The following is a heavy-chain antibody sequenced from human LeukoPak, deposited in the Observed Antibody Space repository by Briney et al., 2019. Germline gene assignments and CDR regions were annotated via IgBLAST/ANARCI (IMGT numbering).Heavy chain of an antibody. V-gene: IGHV1-24*01. J-gene: IGHJ3*02. CDR1: GYTLTELS. D-gene: IGHD6-13*01. Sequence: ASVKVSCKVSGYTLTELSMHWVRQAPGKGLEWMGGFDPEDGETIYAQKFQGRVTMTEDTSTDTAYMELSSLRSEDTAVYYCATTDSSSWYRAFDIWGQGTMVTVSS. CDR2: FDPEDGET. CDR3: ATTDSSSWYRAFDI.